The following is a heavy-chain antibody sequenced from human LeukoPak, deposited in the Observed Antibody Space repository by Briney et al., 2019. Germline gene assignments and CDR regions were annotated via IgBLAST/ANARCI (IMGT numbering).Heavy chain of an antibody. V-gene: IGHV3-23*01. J-gene: IGHJ4*02. CDR3: AKVGQWLSYYFDY. CDR1: GFTFSSYA. Sequence: PGGSLRLSCAASGFTFSSYAMTWVSQAPGKGLEWVSAISGSGGSTYYADSVKGRFTISRDNSKNTLYLQRNSLRAEDTAVYYCAKVGQWLSYYFDYWGQGTLVTVSS. D-gene: IGHD6-19*01. CDR2: ISGSGGST.